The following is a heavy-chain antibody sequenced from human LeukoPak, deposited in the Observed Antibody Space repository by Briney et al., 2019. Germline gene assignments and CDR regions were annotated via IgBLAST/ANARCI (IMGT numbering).Heavy chain of an antibody. Sequence: GGSLRLSCAASGFTLSNHAMISVRQAPGKGLEWVSSISGSGAMTYYADSVKGRFTISRDNAMDTLYLQMNSLRADDTALYYCVKDRVDGSGSQFDSWGQGSLVIVSS. D-gene: IGHD3-10*01. CDR1: GFTLSNHA. J-gene: IGHJ4*02. V-gene: IGHV3-23*01. CDR3: VKDRVDGSGSQFDS. CDR2: ISGSGAMT.